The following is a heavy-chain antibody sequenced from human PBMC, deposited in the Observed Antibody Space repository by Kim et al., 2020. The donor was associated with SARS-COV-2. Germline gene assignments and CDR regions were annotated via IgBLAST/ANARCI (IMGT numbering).Heavy chain of an antibody. CDR1: GFTFSSYS. V-gene: IGHV3-21*01. D-gene: IGHD1-7*01. CDR2: ISSSSSYI. CDR3: ARDPPDRTGTRDFDY. J-gene: IGHJ4*02. Sequence: GGSLRLSCAASGFTFSSYSMNWVRQAPGKGLEWVSSISSSSSYIYYADSVKGRFTISRDNAKNSLYLQMNSLRAEDTAVYYCARDPPDRTGTRDFDYWGQGTLVTVSS.